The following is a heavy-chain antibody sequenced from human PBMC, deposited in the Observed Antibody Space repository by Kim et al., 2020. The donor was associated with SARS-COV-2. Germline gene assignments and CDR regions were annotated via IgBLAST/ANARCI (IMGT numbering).Heavy chain of an antibody. CDR2: IIPIFGTA. D-gene: IGHD6-6*01. Sequence: SVKVSCKASGGTFSSYAISWVRQAPGQGLEWMGGIIPIFGTANYAQKFQGRVTITADESTSTAYMELSSLRSEDTAVYYCASCSSSSCYYYYGMDVWGQGTTVTVSS. J-gene: IGHJ6*02. V-gene: IGHV1-69*13. CDR1: GGTFSSYA. CDR3: ASCSSSSCYYYYGMDV.